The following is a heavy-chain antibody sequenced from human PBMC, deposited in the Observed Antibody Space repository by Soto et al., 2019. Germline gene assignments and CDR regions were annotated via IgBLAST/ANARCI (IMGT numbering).Heavy chain of an antibody. CDR2: ISDYNGNT. V-gene: IGHV1-18*01. Sequence: QVQLVQSGAEVRKPGASVKVSCKASGYTFSNYGLSWVRQAPGQGLEWMGWISDYNGNTHYAQKFQGRLIMTTDTSTRKAYVELRSLTSDDPAVFFCAGEGYYSGSGTYSPPRYYGMDVWGQGTTVTVSS. J-gene: IGHJ6*02. CDR1: GYTFSNYG. D-gene: IGHD3-10*01. CDR3: AGEGYYSGSGTYSPPRYYGMDV.